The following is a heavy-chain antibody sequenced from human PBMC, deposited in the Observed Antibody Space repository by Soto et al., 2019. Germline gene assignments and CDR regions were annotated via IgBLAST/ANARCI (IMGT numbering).Heavy chain of an antibody. Sequence: GASVKVSCKASGYTFTGYYMHWVRQAPGQGLEWMGWINPNSGGTNYAQKFQGWVTMNRDTSISTAYMELSRLRSDDTAVYYCAIEERSPIEDAFNLWGQKTIVTVSS. CDR1: GYTFTGYY. CDR2: INPNSGGT. D-gene: IGHD3-10*01. V-gene: IGHV1-2*04. CDR3: AIEERSPIEDAFNL. J-gene: IGHJ3*01.